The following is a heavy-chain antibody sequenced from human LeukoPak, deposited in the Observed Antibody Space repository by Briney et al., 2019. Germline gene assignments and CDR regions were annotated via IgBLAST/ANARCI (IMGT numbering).Heavy chain of an antibody. CDR1: GFTSSAYT. D-gene: IGHD2-15*01. V-gene: IGHV3-64D*06. CDR3: LNVAEVARSWAGGAFDF. Sequence: TGGSLRLPWSVSGFTSSAYTMHWVRQAPGKGLEYVSAISSNGGSTYHADSVKGRFTISRDNSKKTLYLQMRSLRGEDTAVYYFLNVAEVARSWAGGAFDFWGLGALVTVSS. CDR2: ISSNGGST. J-gene: IGHJ4*02.